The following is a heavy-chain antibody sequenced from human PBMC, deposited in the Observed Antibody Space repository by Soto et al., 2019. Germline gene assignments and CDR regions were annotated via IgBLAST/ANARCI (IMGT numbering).Heavy chain of an antibody. CDR3: ARAVAGNYFDY. CDR2: ISSSSSYI. V-gene: IGHV3-21*01. J-gene: IGHJ4*02. D-gene: IGHD6-19*01. CDR1: GFTFSSYT. Sequence: VSRTLSCAASGFTFSSYTMNCFSQAPGKGLEWVSSISSSSSYIYYADSVKGRFTISRDNAKNSLYLQMNSLRAEDTAVYYCARAVAGNYFDYWGQGTLVTVSS.